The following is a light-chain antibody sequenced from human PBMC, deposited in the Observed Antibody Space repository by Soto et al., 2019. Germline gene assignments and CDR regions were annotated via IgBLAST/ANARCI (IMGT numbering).Light chain of an antibody. V-gene: IGKV1-27*01. J-gene: IGKJ1*01. CDR2: ASS. CDR3: QKYDRVPGT. CDR1: QGIGNE. Sequence: DIQMSQSPSSLSASVGDRVTVSCRASQGIGNELAWYQQKPGKVPKLLIYASSTLQWGVPSRFSGSGYGTDFTLTISSLQPDDVATYYCQKYDRVPGTFGQGTKVEI.